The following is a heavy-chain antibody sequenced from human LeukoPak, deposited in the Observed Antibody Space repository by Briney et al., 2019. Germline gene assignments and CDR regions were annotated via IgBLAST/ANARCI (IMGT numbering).Heavy chain of an antibody. D-gene: IGHD6-13*01. V-gene: IGHV3-43*01. J-gene: IGHJ4*02. Sequence: GGSLRLSCAASGFSFRGYTMHWVRHVPGRGLEWVSLISWNGVTTYHRDSVKGRFTISRDDSKNSLYLQMNSLRSEDSALYYCAASDGEQQLALWGQGTLVTVSS. CDR1: GFSFRGYT. CDR2: ISWNGVTT. CDR3: AASDGEQQLAL.